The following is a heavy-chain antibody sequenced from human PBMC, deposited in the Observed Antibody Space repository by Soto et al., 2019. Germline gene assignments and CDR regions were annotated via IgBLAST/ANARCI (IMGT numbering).Heavy chain of an antibody. Sequence: SETLSLTCTVSGDSIGNSNYYWGWIRQPPGKGPEWIGSIYYSGSTYYNPSLTSRVTISVDSSRNQVSLKMTSVTAADTAVYYCSRFAARPPFEYWGQGLVVTVSS. V-gene: IGHV4-39*01. CDR1: GDSIGNSNYY. D-gene: IGHD6-6*01. J-gene: IGHJ4*02. CDR3: SRFAARPPFEY. CDR2: IYYSGST.